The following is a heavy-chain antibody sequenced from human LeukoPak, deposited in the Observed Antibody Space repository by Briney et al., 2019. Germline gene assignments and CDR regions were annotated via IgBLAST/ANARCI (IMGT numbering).Heavy chain of an antibody. J-gene: IGHJ4*02. V-gene: IGHV4-39*01. CDR1: GGSISSSSYY. CDR2: IYYSGST. CDR3: ARRITIFGVVKYFDY. D-gene: IGHD3-3*01. Sequence: SETRSLTCTVSGGSISSSSYYWGWSRQPPGRGLEWIGGIYYSGSTYYNPSLKSRVTISVDTSKNQFSLKLSSVTAADTAVYYCARRITIFGVVKYFDYWGQGTLVTVSS.